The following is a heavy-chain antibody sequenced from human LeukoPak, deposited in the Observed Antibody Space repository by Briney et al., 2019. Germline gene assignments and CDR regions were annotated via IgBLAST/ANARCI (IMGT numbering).Heavy chain of an antibody. Sequence: SVKVSCKASGGTFSSYAISWVRQAPGQGLEWMGRIIPILGIANYTQKFQGRVTITADKSTSTAYMELSSLRSEDTAVYYCARDTAPAPEPLYSSSWYPAEDGMDVWGQGTTVTVSS. CDR2: IIPILGIA. J-gene: IGHJ6*02. CDR1: GGTFSSYA. V-gene: IGHV1-69*04. D-gene: IGHD6-13*01. CDR3: ARDTAPAPEPLYSSSWYPAEDGMDV.